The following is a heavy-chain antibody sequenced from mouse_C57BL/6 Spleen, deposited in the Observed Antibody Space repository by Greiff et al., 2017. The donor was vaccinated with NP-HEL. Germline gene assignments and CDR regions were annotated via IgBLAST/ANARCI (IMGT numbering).Heavy chain of an antibody. J-gene: IGHJ4*01. V-gene: IGHV10-3*01. CDR3: VRGDSYYYAMDY. CDR2: IRRKSSNYAT. Sequence: EVQLVESGGGLVQPKGSLKLSCAASGFTFNTYAMHWVRQAPGQGLEWVARIRRKSSNYATYYADSVKDSFTISRDDSQSMLYLQMNNLKTEDTAMYYCVRGDSYYYAMDYGGQGTSVTVSS. CDR1: GFTFNTYA.